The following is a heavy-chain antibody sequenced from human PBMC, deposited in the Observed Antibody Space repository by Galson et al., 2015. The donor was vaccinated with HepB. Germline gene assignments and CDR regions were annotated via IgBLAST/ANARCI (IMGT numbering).Heavy chain of an antibody. CDR3: ARDWIRDGASYYFDY. Sequence: SETLSLTCAVSGGSISNRNWWSWVRQSPGKRLEWIGQIYHSGDTNYNPSLKSRVTMSVDTSKNQFSLKLSSVTAADTAIYYCARDWIRDGASYYFDYWGQGTLVTVSS. CDR2: IYHSGDT. V-gene: IGHV4-4*02. D-gene: IGHD5-24*01. J-gene: IGHJ4*02. CDR1: GGSISNRNW.